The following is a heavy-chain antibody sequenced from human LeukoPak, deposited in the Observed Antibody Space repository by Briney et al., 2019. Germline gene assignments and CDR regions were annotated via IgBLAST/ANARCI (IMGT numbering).Heavy chain of an antibody. CDR1: GFTFSDYY. J-gene: IGHJ4*02. CDR2: ISSSGSTI. CDR3: ARAYYDILTGYYSLGY. V-gene: IGHV3-11*01. D-gene: IGHD3-9*01. Sequence: PGGSLRLSCAASGFTFSDYYMSSVRQAPGKGLEWVSYISSSGSTIYYADSVKGRFTISRDNAKNSLYLQMNSLRAEDTAVYYCARAYYDILTGYYSLGYWGQGTLVTVSS.